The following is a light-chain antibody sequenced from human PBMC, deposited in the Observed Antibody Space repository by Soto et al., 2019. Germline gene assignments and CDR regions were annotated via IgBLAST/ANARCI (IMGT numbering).Light chain of an antibody. V-gene: IGLV2-14*01. Sequence: QSVLTQPASLSGSPGQSITISCTGSSSDVGTYHYVSWYQHHPGKAPKLVIHEVSHRPSGVSTRFSGSKSGNTASLTISGLQAEDEADYYCSSYRRSNTLVFGTGNKVTVL. CDR3: SSYRRSNTLV. CDR2: EVS. J-gene: IGLJ1*01. CDR1: SSDVGTYHY.